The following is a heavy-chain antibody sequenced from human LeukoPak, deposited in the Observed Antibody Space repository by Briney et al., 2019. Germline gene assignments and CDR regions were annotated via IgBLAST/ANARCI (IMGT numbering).Heavy chain of an antibody. CDR1: GYTFTTYN. V-gene: IGHV1-2*02. D-gene: IGHD1-26*01. CDR2: INPNSGGT. J-gene: IGHJ5*02. CDR3: ARGVGATNWFDP. Sequence: ASVKVSCKASGYTFTTYNINWVRQAPGQGLEWMGWINPNSGGTNYAQKFQGRVTMTRDTSISTAYMELSRLRSDDTAVYYCARGVGATNWFDPWGQGTLVTVSS.